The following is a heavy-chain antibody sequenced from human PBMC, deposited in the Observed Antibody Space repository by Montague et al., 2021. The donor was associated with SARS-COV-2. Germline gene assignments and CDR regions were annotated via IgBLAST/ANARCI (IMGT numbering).Heavy chain of an antibody. D-gene: IGHD3-3*01. V-gene: IGHV3-7*01. CDR3: ARDLSGSQYLYYFDY. Sequence: SLRLSCAASGFTFSNYWMSLFRQAPGKGLEWVANIQQDGSKKYYVDSVKGRFTTSRDNAKKSLYLQMNSLRAEDTAVYYCARDLSGSQYLYYFDYWGQGTLVTVSS. CDR1: GFTFSNYW. J-gene: IGHJ4*02. CDR2: IQQDGSKK.